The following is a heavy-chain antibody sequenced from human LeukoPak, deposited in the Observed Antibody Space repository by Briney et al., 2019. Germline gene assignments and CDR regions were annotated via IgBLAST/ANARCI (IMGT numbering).Heavy chain of an antibody. CDR3: ARDGHYDTRSFDY. J-gene: IGHJ4*02. V-gene: IGHV3-21*01. D-gene: IGHD3-22*01. Sequence: GGSLRLSCAASGFTFSSYSMNWVRQAPGKGLGWVSSISSSSSYIYYADSVKGRFTISRDNAKNSLYLQMNSLRAEDTAVYYCARDGHYDTRSFDYWGQGTLVTVSS. CDR2: ISSSSSYI. CDR1: GFTFSSYS.